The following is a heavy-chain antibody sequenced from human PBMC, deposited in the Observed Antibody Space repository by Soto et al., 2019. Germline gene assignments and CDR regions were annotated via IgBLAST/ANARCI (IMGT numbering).Heavy chain of an antibody. V-gene: IGHV3-21*01. CDR1: GFTFSDSV. Sequence: GGSLRLSCVGSGFTFSDSVMAWARQVPGKGLEWVASISSGSSDTWYADSVKGRFIISRDNAQNSLFLQMNTLRPEDTAMYYCARVAYWGPGTQVTVSS. CDR2: ISSGSSDT. J-gene: IGHJ4*02. CDR3: ARVAY.